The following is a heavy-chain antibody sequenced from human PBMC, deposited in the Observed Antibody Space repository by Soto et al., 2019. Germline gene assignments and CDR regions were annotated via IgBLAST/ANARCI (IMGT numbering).Heavy chain of an antibody. Sequence: PSETLSLTCSVSGASINTGGFYWSWVRQYPGKGLDWIGYGSHTGSMYLNPSRRSRITISLDTPNDQFSLRLTSVAAADTSFYYCARVKMSMDSFDSWGQGSLVTVSS. CDR2: GSHTGSM. CDR1: GASINTGGFY. V-gene: IGHV4-31*03. J-gene: IGHJ4*02. D-gene: IGHD3-10*01. CDR3: ARVKMSMDSFDS.